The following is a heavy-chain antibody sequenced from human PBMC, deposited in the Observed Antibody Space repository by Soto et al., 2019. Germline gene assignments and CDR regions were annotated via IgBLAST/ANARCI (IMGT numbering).Heavy chain of an antibody. J-gene: IGHJ6*02. V-gene: IGHV6-1*01. CDR2: TYYRSKWYN. D-gene: IGHD2-8*01. Sequence: SQTLSLTCALSGDSVSSNSAAWNWIRQSPSRGLEWLGWTYYRSKWYNDYAVSVKSRITINPDTSKNQFSLQLNSVTPEDTAVYYCARDCTNGACYPSYHYCIDVWGQGTTVTVSS. CDR3: ARDCTNGACYPSYHYCIDV. CDR1: GDSVSSNSAA.